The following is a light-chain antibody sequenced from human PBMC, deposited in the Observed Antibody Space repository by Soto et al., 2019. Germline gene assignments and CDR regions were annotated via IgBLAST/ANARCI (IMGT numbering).Light chain of an antibody. CDR1: QSVRNN. J-gene: IGKJ5*01. CDR3: QQYNDWPPIT. V-gene: IGKV3-15*01. CDR2: YAS. Sequence: EIMMTQSPATLSVSPGESATLSCRASQSVRNNLAWYQHKPGQAPRLLIYYASTRATGIPARFSGSGSGTEFTLTISSLQSEDFALYYCQQYNDWPPITFGHGTRLEIK.